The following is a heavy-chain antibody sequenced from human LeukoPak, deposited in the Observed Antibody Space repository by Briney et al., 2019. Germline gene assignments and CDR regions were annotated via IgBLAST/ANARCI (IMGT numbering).Heavy chain of an antibody. Sequence: PGGSLRLSCAASGITLSSVAMSWVRQAPGTGLEWVSCFSGSGGSIYYADSVKGRFTISRDNSKNTLYLQMNSLRAEDTAVYYCAKFSPTPLLNYYYYGMDVWGQGTTVTVSS. CDR3: AKFSPTPLLNYYYYGMDV. CDR1: GITLSSVA. CDR2: FSGSGGSI. V-gene: IGHV3-23*01. J-gene: IGHJ6*02.